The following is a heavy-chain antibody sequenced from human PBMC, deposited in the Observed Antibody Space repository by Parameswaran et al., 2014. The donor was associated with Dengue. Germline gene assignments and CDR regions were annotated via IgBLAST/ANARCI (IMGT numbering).Heavy chain of an antibody. CDR3: AKRGRADPNRAFDV. J-gene: IGHJ3*01. D-gene: IGHD1-14*01. CDR2: INYSGNT. V-gene: IGHV4-39*02. Sequence: WIRQPPGKGLEWIGSINYSGNTYYNPSLKTRVAISVDTSNNYFSLMMSSVTAADTAIYFCAKRGRADPNRAFDVWGHGTMVTVSS.